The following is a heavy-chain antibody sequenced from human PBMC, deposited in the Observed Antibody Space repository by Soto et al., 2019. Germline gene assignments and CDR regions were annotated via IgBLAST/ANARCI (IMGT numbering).Heavy chain of an antibody. CDR1: GGSISSGGYS. J-gene: IGHJ5*02. CDR2: IYPSGST. CDR3: VSVPDR. V-gene: IGHV4-30-2*01. D-gene: IGHD2-2*01. Sequence: QLQLQESGSGLVKPSPPLSRTCAVSGGSISSGGYSWSWIRQPPGKGLEWIGYIYPSGSTFSTPSPKRRVTVSVDRSKNQSPRQRSSVTAADTAVYYCVSVPDRWGAGTPLNVSS.